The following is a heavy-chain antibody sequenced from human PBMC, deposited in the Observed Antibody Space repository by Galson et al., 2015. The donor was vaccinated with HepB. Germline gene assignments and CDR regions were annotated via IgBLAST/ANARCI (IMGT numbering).Heavy chain of an antibody. D-gene: IGHD3-22*01. CDR1: GYTFHSYG. CDR2: ISTYNGKT. CDR3: ARDTRITMRLMIQNDCFDI. Sequence: SVKVSCKASGYTFHSYGISWVRQAPGQGLEWMGWISTYNGKTNYAQKFQGRLTLTTDTSTSTAYMELRTLRSDDTAVYYCARDTRITMRLMIQNDCFDIWGQGTMVTVSS. V-gene: IGHV1-18*01. J-gene: IGHJ3*02.